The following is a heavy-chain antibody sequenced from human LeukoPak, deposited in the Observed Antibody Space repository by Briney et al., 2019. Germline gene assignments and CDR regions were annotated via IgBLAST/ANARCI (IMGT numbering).Heavy chain of an antibody. CDR1: GFTVSSNY. CDR2: IYSGGST. V-gene: IGHV3-53*01. Sequence: GGSLRLSCAASGFTVSSNYMSWVRQAPGKGLEWVSVIYSGGSTYYADSVKGRFTISRDNSKNTLYLQMNSLRAEDTAVYYCASTKAYDYVWGSYRFSYWGQGTLVTVSS. D-gene: IGHD3-16*02. J-gene: IGHJ4*02. CDR3: ASTKAYDYVWGSYRFSY.